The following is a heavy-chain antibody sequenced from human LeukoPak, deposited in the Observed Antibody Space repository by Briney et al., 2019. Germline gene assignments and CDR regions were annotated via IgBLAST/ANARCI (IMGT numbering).Heavy chain of an antibody. CDR1: GFTLSQNW. CDR3: ASSSAWAGIFDY. V-gene: IGHV3-7*01. CDR2: INQDGSGK. D-gene: IGHD6-19*01. J-gene: IGHJ4*02. Sequence: GGSLRLSCAASGFTLSQNWMTWVRQAPGKGLERVANINQDGSGKYYVDSVEGRFTISRDNAKNSLYLQMNSLRAEDTAVYYCASSSAWAGIFDYWGQGTLVTVSS.